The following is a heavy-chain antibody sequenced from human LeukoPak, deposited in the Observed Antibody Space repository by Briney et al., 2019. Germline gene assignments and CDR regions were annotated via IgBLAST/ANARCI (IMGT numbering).Heavy chain of an antibody. D-gene: IGHD6-13*01. CDR2: IYYSGST. V-gene: IGHV4-31*03. Sequence: SETLSLTCTVSGGSISSGGYYWSWIRQHPGKGLEWIGYIYYSGSTYYNPSLKSRVTISVDTSKNQFSLKLSSVTAADTAVYYCARDENRWARGAAAPRYGMDVWGQGTTVTVSS. J-gene: IGHJ6*02. CDR1: GGSISSGGYY. CDR3: ARDENRWARGAAAPRYGMDV.